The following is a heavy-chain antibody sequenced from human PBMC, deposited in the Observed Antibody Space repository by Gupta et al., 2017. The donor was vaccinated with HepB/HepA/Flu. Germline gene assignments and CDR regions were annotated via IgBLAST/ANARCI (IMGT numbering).Heavy chain of an antibody. CDR2: IYHSGTT. CDR1: GGSISSVGYS. Sequence: QLQLQESVSALVKPSQTLSLTCTVSGGSISSVGYSWSWIRQPPGKGLEWIGYIYHSGTTYYNPSLKSRVTISVDRSKNQFSLNLTSVTAADTAVYYCATEGGDSSGYYAYDYWGQGTLVTVSS. CDR3: ATEGGDSSGYYAYDY. D-gene: IGHD3-22*01. V-gene: IGHV4-30-2*01. J-gene: IGHJ4*02.